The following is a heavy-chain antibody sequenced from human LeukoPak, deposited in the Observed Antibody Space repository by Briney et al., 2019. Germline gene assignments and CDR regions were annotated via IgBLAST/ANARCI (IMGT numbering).Heavy chain of an antibody. Sequence: PGGSLRLSCAASGITFSNYAVSWLRQAPGKGLEWVSAISYNSRNTYYADSVKGRFTISRDNSKNTLYLQMSSLGAEDTAVYYCAKILPRLGDQLLKGDAIDIWGQGTMVTVSS. CDR2: ISYNSRNT. CDR3: AKILPRLGDQLLKGDAIDI. D-gene: IGHD2-2*01. J-gene: IGHJ3*02. CDR1: GITFSNYA. V-gene: IGHV3-23*01.